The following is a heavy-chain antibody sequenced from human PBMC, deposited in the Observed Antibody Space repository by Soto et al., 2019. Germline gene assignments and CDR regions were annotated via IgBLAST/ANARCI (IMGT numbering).Heavy chain of an antibody. CDR1: GFTFSSYG. Sequence: QVQLVESGGGVVQPGRSLRLSCAASGFTFSSYGMHSVRQAPGKGLEWVAVISHDGSNKYFVDSVKGRFTISRDNSKNTLYLQMNSLRAEDTGVYYCAKSVIAVASYLSYFDYWGQGTLVTVSS. CDR2: ISHDGSNK. V-gene: IGHV3-30*18. CDR3: AKSVIAVASYLSYFDY. J-gene: IGHJ4*02. D-gene: IGHD6-19*01.